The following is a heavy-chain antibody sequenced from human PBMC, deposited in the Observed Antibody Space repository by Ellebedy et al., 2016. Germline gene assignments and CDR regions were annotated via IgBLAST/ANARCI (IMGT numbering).Heavy chain of an antibody. CDR3: ARDWGSGSHPRPPDY. J-gene: IGHJ4*02. D-gene: IGHD1-26*01. CDR2: ISSSSSYI. Sequence: GESLKISXAASGFTFSDHSMNWVRQAPGKGLEWVSSISSSSSYIYYADSVKGRFTISRDNAKNSLYLQMNSLRAEDTAVYYCARDWGSGSHPRPPDYWGQGTLVTVSS. CDR1: GFTFSDHS. V-gene: IGHV3-21*01.